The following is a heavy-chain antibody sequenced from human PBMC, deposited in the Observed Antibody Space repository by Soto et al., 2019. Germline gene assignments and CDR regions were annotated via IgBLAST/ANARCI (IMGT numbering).Heavy chain of an antibody. Sequence: SETLSLTCTVSGGSISSYYWSWIRQPPGKGLEWIGYIYYSGSTNYNPSLKSRVTISVDTSKNQSSLKLSSVTAADTAVYYCTRGPPRVQWFDPWGLGTLVTVS. J-gene: IGHJ5*02. CDR1: GGSISSYY. CDR3: TRGPPRVQWFDP. V-gene: IGHV4-59*01. CDR2: IYYSGST.